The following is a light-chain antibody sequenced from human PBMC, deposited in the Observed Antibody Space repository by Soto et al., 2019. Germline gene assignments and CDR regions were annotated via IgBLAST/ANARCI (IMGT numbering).Light chain of an antibody. J-gene: IGLJ1*01. CDR1: SSNIGVNT. V-gene: IGLV1-44*01. CDR2: STN. CDR3: ASWDDSLDGDV. Sequence: QPVLTQPPSASGTPGQRVTISCSGSSSNIGVNTVNWYLQFPGTAPKLLIYSTNQRPSGVPDRFSGSKSGTSASLAISGLQSEDEADYYCASWDDSLDGDVFGTGTKLTVL.